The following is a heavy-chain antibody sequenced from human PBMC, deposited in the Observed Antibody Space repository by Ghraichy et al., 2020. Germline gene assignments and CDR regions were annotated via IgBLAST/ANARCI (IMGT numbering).Heavy chain of an antibody. J-gene: IGHJ4*02. CDR1: GGSINSYY. V-gene: IGHV4-59*01. D-gene: IGHD5-24*01. Sequence: SETMSLTCTVSGGSINSYYWSWIRQPPGKGLEWIGYIYSGGSTNYNPSLKSRVTISVDTSKNHFSLTLSSVTAADTAVYYCARQDGYNYPFDYWGQGTLVTVSP. CDR2: IYSGGST. CDR3: ARQDGYNYPFDY.